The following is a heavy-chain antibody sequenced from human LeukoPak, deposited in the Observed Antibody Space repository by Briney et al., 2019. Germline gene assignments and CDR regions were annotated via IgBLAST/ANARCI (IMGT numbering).Heavy chain of an antibody. V-gene: IGHV4-34*01. CDR3: ARGPNYGDYYFDY. J-gene: IGHJ4*02. Sequence: PSETLSLTCAVYGGSFSGYYWSGIRQPPGKGLEWIGEINHSGSTNYNPSLKSRVTISVDTSKNQFSLKLSSVTAADTAVYYCARGPNYGDYYFDYWGQGTLVTVSS. D-gene: IGHD4-17*01. CDR2: INHSGST. CDR1: GGSFSGYY.